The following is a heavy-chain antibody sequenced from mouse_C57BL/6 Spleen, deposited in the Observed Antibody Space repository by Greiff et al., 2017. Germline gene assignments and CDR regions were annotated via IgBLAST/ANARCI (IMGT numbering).Heavy chain of an antibody. CDR2: INPNNGGT. CDR1: GYTFTDYY. J-gene: IGHJ1*03. CDR3: ARSSLGRYFEV. Sequence: EVKVQQSGPELVKPGASVKISCKASGYTFTDYYMNWVKQSHGKSLEWIGDINPNNGGTSYNQKFKGKATLTVDKSSSTAYMELRSLTSEDSAVYYCARSSLGRYFEVWGTGTTVTVSS. D-gene: IGHD4-1*01. V-gene: IGHV1-26*01.